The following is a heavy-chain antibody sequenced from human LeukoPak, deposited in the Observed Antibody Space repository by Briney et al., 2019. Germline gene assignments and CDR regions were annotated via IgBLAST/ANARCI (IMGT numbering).Heavy chain of an antibody. V-gene: IGHV1-2*02. CDR3: ARGGNSVFGVVDY. J-gene: IGHJ4*02. CDR2: INPNSGGP. CDR1: GGTFSSYA. D-gene: IGHD3-3*01. Sequence: GASVKVSCKASGGTFSSYAISWVRQAPGQGLEWMGWINPNSGGPMYAQKFQGRVTMTWDTSISTTYMELRGLRSDDTAVYYCARGGNSVFGVVDYWGQGTLVTVSS.